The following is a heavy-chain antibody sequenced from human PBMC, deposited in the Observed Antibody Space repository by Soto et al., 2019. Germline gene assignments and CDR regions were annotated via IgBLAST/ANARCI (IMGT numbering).Heavy chain of an antibody. V-gene: IGHV4-31*01. J-gene: IGHJ5*02. Sequence: QVHLQESGPGLVKPSQTLSLTCTVSGRSISSGGYYWSWIRQHPGKALEWIGYIYSSGSTYYNPSLRSLVTMSLGSSENQFSLKLSSVTAADTAVYYCARGALGWGGGFDPWGQGTQVTVSS. CDR2: IYSSGST. CDR1: GRSISSGGYY. CDR3: ARGALGWGGGFDP. D-gene: IGHD2-21*01.